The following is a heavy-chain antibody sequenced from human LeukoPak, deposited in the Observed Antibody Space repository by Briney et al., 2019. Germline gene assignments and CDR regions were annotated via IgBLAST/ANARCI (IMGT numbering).Heavy chain of an antibody. CDR1: GGSISSYY. D-gene: IGHD3-9*01. V-gene: IGHV4-59*01. CDR2: IYYSGST. CDR3: ARGSSSYTYYDILTGYYYDHYFDY. J-gene: IGHJ4*02. Sequence: SETLSLTGTVSGGSISSYYWSWIRQPPGKGLEWIGYIYYSGSTNYNPSLKSRVTISVDTSKNQFSLKLSSVTAADTAVYYCARGSSSYTYYDILTGYYYDHYFDYWGQGTLVTVSS.